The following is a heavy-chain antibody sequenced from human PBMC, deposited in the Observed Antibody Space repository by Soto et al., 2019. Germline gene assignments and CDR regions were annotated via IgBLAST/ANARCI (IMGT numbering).Heavy chain of an antibody. Sequence: PGGSLRLSCAASAFSFSTSWMHWVRQAPGKGLEWVSSISGGGSSTYYADSVKGRFTISRHNSKNTVFLQLNSLRAEDTAVYYCAKTIEMASIRPFDYWGQGTLVTVSS. CDR3: AKTIEMASIRPFDY. CDR2: ISGGGSST. V-gene: IGHV3-23*01. CDR1: AFSFSTSW. D-gene: IGHD5-12*01. J-gene: IGHJ4*02.